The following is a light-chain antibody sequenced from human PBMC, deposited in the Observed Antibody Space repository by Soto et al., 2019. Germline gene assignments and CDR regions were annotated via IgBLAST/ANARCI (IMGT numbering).Light chain of an antibody. V-gene: IGKV3D-20*02. Sequence: EIVLTQSPGTLSLSPGERVTLSCRSSQSVSSSYLAWYQQTPGQAPRLLIYDTSYRATGVPDRFSGSGSGTDFTLTISRLEPEDFAVYYCQQYNNWPRTFGQGTKVDIK. J-gene: IGKJ1*01. CDR2: DTS. CDR1: QSVSSSY. CDR3: QQYNNWPRT.